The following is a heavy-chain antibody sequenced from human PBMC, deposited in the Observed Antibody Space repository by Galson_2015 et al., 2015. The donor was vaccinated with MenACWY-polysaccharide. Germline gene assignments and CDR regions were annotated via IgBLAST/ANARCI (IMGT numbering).Heavy chain of an antibody. D-gene: IGHD1-26*01. CDR2: MSHSGRA. CDR1: GGSVSTTTYY. CDR3: AREPTLSGSFGWFDP. V-gene: IGHV4-61*01. Sequence: LSLTCTVSGGSVSTTTYYWSWLRQPPGKGLEWIGYMSHSGRANSNPSLRSRVTISIDTSKNQFSLRLSSVTAADTAMYYCAREPTLSGSFGWFDPWGQGTLVTVSS. J-gene: IGHJ5*02.